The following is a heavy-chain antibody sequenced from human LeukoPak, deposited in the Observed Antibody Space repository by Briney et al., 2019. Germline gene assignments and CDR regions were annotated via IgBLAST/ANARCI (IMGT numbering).Heavy chain of an antibody. V-gene: IGHV3-23*01. CDR3: AKDTPRHYYDSSGYPKGYFDY. Sequence: PGGSLRLSCAASGFTFSSYAMSWVRQAPGKGLEWVSAISGSGGSTYYADSVKGRFTISRDNSKNTLYLQMNSLRAEDTAVYYCAKDTPRHYYDSSGYPKGYFDYWGQGTLVTVSS. CDR1: GFTFSSYA. J-gene: IGHJ4*02. D-gene: IGHD3-22*01. CDR2: ISGSGGST.